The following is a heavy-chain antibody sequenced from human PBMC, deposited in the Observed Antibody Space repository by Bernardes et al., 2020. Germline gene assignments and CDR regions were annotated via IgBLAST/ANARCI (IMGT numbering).Heavy chain of an antibody. CDR1: GYTFTGYY. CDR2: INPNSGGT. D-gene: IGHD4-17*01. CDR3: AREGVNGDYGGTVGNWFDP. J-gene: IGHJ5*02. Sequence: ASVKVSCKASGYTFTGYYMHWVRQAPGQGLEWMGWINPNSGGTNYAQKFQGWVTMTRDTSISTAYMELSRLRSDDTAVYYCAREGVNGDYGGTVGNWFDPWGQGTLVTVSS. V-gene: IGHV1-2*04.